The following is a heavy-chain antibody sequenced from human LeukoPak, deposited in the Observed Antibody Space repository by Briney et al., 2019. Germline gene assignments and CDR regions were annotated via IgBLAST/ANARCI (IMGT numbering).Heavy chain of an antibody. J-gene: IGHJ4*02. CDR2: INSDGSST. CDR1: GLTLSSYW. D-gene: IGHD6-19*01. Sequence: PGGSLRLSCAASGLTLSSYWMHWVRQAPGKGLVWVSRINSDGSSTRYADSVKGRFTISRDNSKNTLYLQMNSLRAEDTAVYYCAGVAVAGTGYFDYWGQGTLVTVSS. V-gene: IGHV3-74*01. CDR3: AGVAVAGTGYFDY.